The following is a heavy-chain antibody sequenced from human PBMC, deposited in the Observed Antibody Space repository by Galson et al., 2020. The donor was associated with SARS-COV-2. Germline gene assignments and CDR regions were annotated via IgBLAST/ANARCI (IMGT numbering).Heavy chain of an antibody. CDR3: ARGRHSSSWYGARRWFDA. D-gene: IGHD6-13*01. Sequence: SETLSLTCAVYGGSFSGYYWSWIRQPPGKGLEWIGEINHSGSTNYNPSLKSRVTISVDTSKNQFSLKLSSVTAADTAVYYCARGRHSSSWYGARRWFDAWGQGTLVPVAS. J-gene: IGHJ5*02. V-gene: IGHV4-34*01. CDR1: GGSFSGYY. CDR2: INHSGST.